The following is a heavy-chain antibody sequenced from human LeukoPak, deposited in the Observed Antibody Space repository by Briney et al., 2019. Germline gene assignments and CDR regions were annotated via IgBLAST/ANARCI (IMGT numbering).Heavy chain of an antibody. J-gene: IGHJ4*02. CDR3: ARVSHQWLVGFDY. D-gene: IGHD6-19*01. V-gene: IGHV1-2*04. CDR1: GYTFTGYY. CDR2: INPNSGGT. Sequence: ASVQVSCQASGYTFTGYYMHWVRQAPGQGLAWMGWINPNSGGTNYAQKFQGWVTMTRDTSISTAYMELSRLRSDDTAVCYCARVSHQWLVGFDYWGQGTLVTVSS.